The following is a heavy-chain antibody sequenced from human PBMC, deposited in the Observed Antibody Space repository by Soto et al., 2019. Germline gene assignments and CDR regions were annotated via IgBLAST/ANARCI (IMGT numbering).Heavy chain of an antibody. CDR2: ISYDETNK. D-gene: IGHD3-10*01. J-gene: IGHJ6*02. CDR3: AKVRGVLNSGDYYFGMDV. V-gene: IGHV3-30-3*01. Sequence: HPGGSLRLSCAASGFTFSTYAMHWVRQAPGKGLEWVALISYDETNKYYADSVKGRFTISRDNSKNTLYLQMNILRAEDTAVYYCAKVRGVLNSGDYYFGMDVWGQGTTVTVSS. CDR1: GFTFSTYA.